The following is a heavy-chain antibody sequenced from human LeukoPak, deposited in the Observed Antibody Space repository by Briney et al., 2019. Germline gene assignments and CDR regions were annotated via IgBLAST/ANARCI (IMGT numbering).Heavy chain of an antibody. Sequence: SETLSLTCAVYGWSFRGYSWSWMRQPPGQGLEWIGEINHSGSTSYNPSLKSRVTISVDTSKNQFSLKLSSVTAADTAVYYCARGPRPNYVWGSYRTARNWFDPWGQGALVTVSS. CDR3: ARGPRPNYVWGSYRTARNWFDP. J-gene: IGHJ5*02. CDR2: INHSGST. D-gene: IGHD3-16*02. V-gene: IGHV4-34*01. CDR1: GWSFRGYS.